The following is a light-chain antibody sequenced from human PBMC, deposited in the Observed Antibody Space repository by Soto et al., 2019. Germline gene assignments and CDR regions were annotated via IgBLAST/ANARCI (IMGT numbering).Light chain of an antibody. CDR1: QSISSW. Sequence: DIQMTQSPSTLSASVGDRVTITCRASQSISSWLAWYQQKPGKAPKLLIYAASSLESGVPSRFSGSASGTEFTLTISSLQPDDFATYYCQQHNTYPITFGGGTKVDIK. CDR3: QQHNTYPIT. V-gene: IGKV1-5*01. J-gene: IGKJ4*01. CDR2: AAS.